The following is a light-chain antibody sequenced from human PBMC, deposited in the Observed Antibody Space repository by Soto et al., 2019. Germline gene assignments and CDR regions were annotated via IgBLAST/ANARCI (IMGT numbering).Light chain of an antibody. Sequence: IVLTQSPGTLSLSPGDRATLSCKCSQRVSRSNIGWYQQKPGQAPRLLIWGVSNRATGIPDRFSGSGSGTDFTLTISRLEPEDFVVFYCYQYGSTPPTFGQGTKVDIK. V-gene: IGKV3-20*01. J-gene: IGKJ1*01. CDR1: QRVSRSN. CDR3: YQYGSTPPT. CDR2: GVS.